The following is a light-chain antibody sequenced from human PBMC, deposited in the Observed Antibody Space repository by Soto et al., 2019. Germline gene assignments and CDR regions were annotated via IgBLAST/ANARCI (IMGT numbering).Light chain of an antibody. CDR3: QQYNNWWT. J-gene: IGKJ1*01. V-gene: IGKV3-15*01. CDR1: QSVSSN. Sequence: EIVMTQSPATLSVSPGERATLSCRASQSVSSNLAWYQQKPGQAPRLLIYGASTRATGIPARFSGSGSGTEFTLTISSLQSEDFAVYYCQQYNNWWTFGQGTQVPIK. CDR2: GAS.